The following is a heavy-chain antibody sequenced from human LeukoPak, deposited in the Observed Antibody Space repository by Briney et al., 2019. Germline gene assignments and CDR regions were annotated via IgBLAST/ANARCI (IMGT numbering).Heavy chain of an antibody. CDR2: IILIFGTA. CDR3: ARVAAAGEYYFDY. D-gene: IGHD6-13*01. CDR1: GGTFSIYA. J-gene: IGHJ4*02. Sequence: SVKVSCKVSGGTFSIYAISWVRQAPGQGLEWMGGIILIFGTANYAQKFQGRVTITTDESTSTAYMELSSLRSEDTAAYYCARVAAAGEYYFDYWGQGTLVTVSS. V-gene: IGHV1-69*05.